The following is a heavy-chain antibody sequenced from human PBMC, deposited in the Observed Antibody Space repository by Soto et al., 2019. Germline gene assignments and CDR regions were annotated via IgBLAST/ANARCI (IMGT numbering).Heavy chain of an antibody. V-gene: IGHV3-23*01. J-gene: IGHJ4*02. Sequence: PGGSVRLSCAASGFTFSSYAMSLVRQSPGRGLEWVSIISGNGGSTYYAASVKGRFTISRDNAKNSLYLQMNSLRVEDTAVYYCVRDEYYIDRDNHYGANYSGQGALVTFSS. CDR2: ISGNGGST. D-gene: IGHD3-10*01. CDR1: GFTFSSYA. CDR3: VRDEYYIDRDNHYGANY.